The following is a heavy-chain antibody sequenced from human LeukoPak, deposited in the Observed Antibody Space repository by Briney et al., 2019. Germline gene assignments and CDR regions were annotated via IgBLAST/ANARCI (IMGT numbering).Heavy chain of an antibody. J-gene: IGHJ4*02. V-gene: IGHV6-1*01. CDR2: TFYRSQWYN. CDR1: GDSVSSNSAA. Sequence: SQTLLLTCAISGDSVSSNSAAWNWIRQSPSRGLEWLRRTFYRSQWYNDYEVSVKSRININPDTSKNQFSLHLKSVTPEDTAVYYCAREVDSSGWSFDYWGQGTLVTVSS. CDR3: AREVDSSGWSFDY. D-gene: IGHD6-19*01.